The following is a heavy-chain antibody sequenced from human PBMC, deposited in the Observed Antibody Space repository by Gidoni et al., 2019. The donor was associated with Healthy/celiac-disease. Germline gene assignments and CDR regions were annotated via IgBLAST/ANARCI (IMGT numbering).Heavy chain of an antibody. Sequence: EVQLVESGGGLVQPGRALRLSCAASGITSCDYAMHWVRQPPGKCLEWVSSISLNSNRIGYADSVKGRFTISRDNAKHSLYLQMDSLRPEDTALYYCAKGGKYTTSSGGLECRGQGTLVTVSS. V-gene: IGHV3-9*02. D-gene: IGHD6-6*01. CDR3: AKGGKYTTSSGGLEC. CDR2: ISLNSNRI. CDR1: GITSCDYA. J-gene: IGHJ4*02.